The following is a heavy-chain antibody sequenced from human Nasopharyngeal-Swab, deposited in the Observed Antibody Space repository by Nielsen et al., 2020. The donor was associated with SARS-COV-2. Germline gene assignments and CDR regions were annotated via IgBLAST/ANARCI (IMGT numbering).Heavy chain of an antibody. J-gene: IGHJ6*02. CDR3: ARDSRFRFDRDYYYGMDV. V-gene: IGHV3-7*01. D-gene: IGHD3-9*01. CDR1: GFTFSSYW. Sequence: GESLKISCAASGFTFSSYWMSWVRQAPGKGLEWVANIKQDGSEKYYVDSVKGRLTISRDNAKNSLYLQMNSLRAEDTAVYYCARDSRFRFDRDYYYGMDVWGQGTTVTVSS. CDR2: IKQDGSEK.